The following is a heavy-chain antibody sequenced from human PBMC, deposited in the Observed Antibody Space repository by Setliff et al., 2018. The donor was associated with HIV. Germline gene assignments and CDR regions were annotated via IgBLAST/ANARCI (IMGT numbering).Heavy chain of an antibody. J-gene: IGHJ5*02. CDR1: GYTFTGSF. CDR3: ARHDCGGDCSINWFDP. CDR2: INCNSGGT. Sequence: ASVKVSCKSSGYTFTGSFMHWVRQAPGQGLEWMGWINCNSGGTYYAQNFQGRVTMTRDTSINTAYMELSRLRSDDTAVYYCARHDCGGDCSINWFDPWGQGTLVTVSS. D-gene: IGHD2-21*02. V-gene: IGHV1-2*02.